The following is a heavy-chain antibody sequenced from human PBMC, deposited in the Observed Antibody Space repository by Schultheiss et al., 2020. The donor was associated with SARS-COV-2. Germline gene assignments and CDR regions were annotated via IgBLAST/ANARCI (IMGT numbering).Heavy chain of an antibody. J-gene: IGHJ6*02. Sequence: SQTLSLTCTVSGGSISSGGYYWSWIRQHPGKGLEWIGYIYYSGSTYYNPSLKSRVTISVDTSKNQFSLKLSSVTAADTAVYYFARDKMTTVTGPYYYGMDVWGQGTTVTVSS. D-gene: IGHD4-17*01. CDR3: ARDKMTTVTGPYYYGMDV. V-gene: IGHV4-31*03. CDR1: GGSISSGGYY. CDR2: IYYSGST.